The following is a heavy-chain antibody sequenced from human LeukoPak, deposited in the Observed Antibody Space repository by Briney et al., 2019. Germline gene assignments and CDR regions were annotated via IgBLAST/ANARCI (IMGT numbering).Heavy chain of an antibody. Sequence: ASVKVSCKASGYTLTGYYMHWVRQAPGQGLEWMGWMNPNSGGTKYAQKFRGRVTMTRDTSINTAYMELSRLRSDDTAMYYCARDKLGLGELSLYDQWGQGTLVTVFS. J-gene: IGHJ5*02. V-gene: IGHV1-2*02. CDR3: ARDKLGLGELSLYDQ. CDR2: MNPNSGGT. D-gene: IGHD3-16*02. CDR1: GYTLTGYY.